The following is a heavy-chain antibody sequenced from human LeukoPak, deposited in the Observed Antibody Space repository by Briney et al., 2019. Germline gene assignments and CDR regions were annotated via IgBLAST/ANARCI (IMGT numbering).Heavy chain of an antibody. CDR2: INPNSGGT. CDR1: GYTITDYY. D-gene: IGHD4-11*01. J-gene: IGHJ3*02. Sequence: ASVKVSCKASGYTITDYYIHWVRQAPGQGLEWMGWINPNSGGTNYAQKFQGRVTMTRDTSISTAYMELSRLRSDDTAVYYCARVLHVNYAAFDIWGQGTMVTVSS. V-gene: IGHV1-2*02. CDR3: ARVLHVNYAAFDI.